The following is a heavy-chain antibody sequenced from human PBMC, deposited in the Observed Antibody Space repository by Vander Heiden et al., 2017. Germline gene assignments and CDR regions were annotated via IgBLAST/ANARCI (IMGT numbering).Heavy chain of an antibody. CDR3: AADQPYDYGLYFDY. V-gene: IGHV1-58*01. CDR1: GFTFTSSA. D-gene: IGHD4-17*01. J-gene: IGHJ4*02. Sequence: QMQLVQSGPEVTKPGTSVKVSCKASGFTFTSSAVQWVRQARGQRLEWIGWIVVGSGNTNYAQKVQERVTITRDMSTSTAYMELSSMRSEDTAVYYCAADQPYDYGLYFDYWGQGTLVTVSS. CDR2: IVVGSGNT.